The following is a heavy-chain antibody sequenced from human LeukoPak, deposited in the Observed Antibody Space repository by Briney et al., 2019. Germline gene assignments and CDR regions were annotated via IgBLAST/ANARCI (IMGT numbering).Heavy chain of an antibody. Sequence: GGSLRLSCAASGFTFSSYAMHWVRQAPGKGLEWVAVISYDGSNKYYADSVKGRFTISRDNSKNTLYLQMNSLRAEDTAVYYCAKDRSSSGFDWGQGTMVTVSS. CDR3: AKDRSSSGFD. J-gene: IGHJ3*01. CDR2: ISYDGSNK. D-gene: IGHD6-19*01. V-gene: IGHV3-30-3*01. CDR1: GFTFSSYA.